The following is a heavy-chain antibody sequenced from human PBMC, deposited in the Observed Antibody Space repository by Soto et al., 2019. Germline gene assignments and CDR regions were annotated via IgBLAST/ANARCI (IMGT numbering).Heavy chain of an antibody. CDR3: ATDRDGYNSNGFDS. D-gene: IGHD5-12*01. V-gene: IGHV3-21*01. Sequence: LRLSCVVSGFTFSTYTMTWVRQAPGKGLEWVSSVSSGSGNIYYADSVKGRFTISRDNAKDSLYLQMNSLGAEDTAVYYCATDRDGYNSNGFDSWGQGTLVTVSS. CDR2: VSSGSGNI. CDR1: GFTFSTYT. J-gene: IGHJ5*01.